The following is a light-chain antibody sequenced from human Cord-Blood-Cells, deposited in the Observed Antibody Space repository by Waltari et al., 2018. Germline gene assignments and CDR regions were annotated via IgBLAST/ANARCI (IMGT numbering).Light chain of an antibody. V-gene: IGKV4-1*01. CDR2: WAS. CDR3: QQYYSTPYS. CDR1: QSVLYSANNKNY. J-gene: IGKJ2*03. Sequence: DIVMTQSPDSLAVSLGARDTINHKPSQSVLYSANNKNYLACYQQKPGQPPKLLIYWASTRESGVPDRFSGSGAGTDFTLTISSLQAEDVAVYYCQQYYSTPYSFGQGTKLEIK.